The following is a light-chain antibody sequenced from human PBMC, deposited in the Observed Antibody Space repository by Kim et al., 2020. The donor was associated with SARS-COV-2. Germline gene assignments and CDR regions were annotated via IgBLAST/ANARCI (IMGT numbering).Light chain of an antibody. J-gene: IGKJ5*01. CDR2: DAS. Sequence: DIQMTQSPSSLSASVGDRVTITCQASQDIRNHLNWYQQKPGKAPKLLIFDASNLATGVPSRFTGGGSGTEFTFTISSLQPEDIATYYCQQNDNFLSITFGQRTRLEIK. V-gene: IGKV1-33*01. CDR1: QDIRNH. CDR3: QQNDNFLSIT.